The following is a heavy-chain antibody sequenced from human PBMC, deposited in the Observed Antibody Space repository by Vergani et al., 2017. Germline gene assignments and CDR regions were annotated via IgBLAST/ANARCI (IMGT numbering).Heavy chain of an antibody. J-gene: IGHJ4*02. D-gene: IGHD6-19*01. Sequence: EVQLVESGGGLIQPGGSLRLSCAASGFTVSSNYMSWVRQAPGKGLEWVSVIYSGGSTYYADSVKGRFTISRDNSKNTLYLQMNSLRAEDTAVYYCAREIASGYSSGWSSGPFDYWGQGTLVTVSS. CDR3: AREIASGYSSGWSSGPFDY. V-gene: IGHV3-53*01. CDR1: GFTVSSNY. CDR2: IYSGGST.